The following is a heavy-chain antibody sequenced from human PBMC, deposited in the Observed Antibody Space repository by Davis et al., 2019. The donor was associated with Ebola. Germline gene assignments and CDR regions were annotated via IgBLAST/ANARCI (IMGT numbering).Heavy chain of an antibody. Sequence: MPSETLSLTCAVYGGSFSGYYWSWIRQPPGKGLEWIGHISYSGSTYYKSSLKSRVTISIDTSKNQFSLALTSVTAADTAVYYCACRYSSSPLYWGQGTLVTVSS. CDR3: ACRYSSSPLY. CDR2: ISYSGST. J-gene: IGHJ4*02. V-gene: IGHV4-30-4*01. CDR1: GGSFSGYY. D-gene: IGHD6-6*01.